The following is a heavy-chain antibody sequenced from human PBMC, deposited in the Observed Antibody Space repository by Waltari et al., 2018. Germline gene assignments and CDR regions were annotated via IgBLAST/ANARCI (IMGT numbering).Heavy chain of an antibody. Sequence: QVQLVQSGAEVKKPGASVKVSCKASGYTFTSYAMHWVRQAPGQRLEWMGWINAGNGNTKYSQKFQGRVTITRDTSASTAYMELSSLRSEDTAVYYCARGLAVLLWFGESEYFQHWGQGTLVTVSS. CDR2: INAGNGNT. CDR1: GYTFTSYA. CDR3: ARGLAVLLWFGESEYFQH. J-gene: IGHJ1*01. D-gene: IGHD3-10*01. V-gene: IGHV1-3*01.